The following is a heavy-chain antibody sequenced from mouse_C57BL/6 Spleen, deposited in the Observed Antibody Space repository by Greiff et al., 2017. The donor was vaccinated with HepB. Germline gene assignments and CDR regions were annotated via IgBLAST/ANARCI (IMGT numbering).Heavy chain of an antibody. J-gene: IGHJ3*01. CDR1: GYTFTSYG. D-gene: IGHD2-4*01. CDR3: ARYGIWGDYDGGFAY. Sequence: VQLQQSGAELARPGASVKLSCKASGYTFTSYGISWVKQRTGQGLEWIGEIYPRSGNTYYNEKFKGKATLTADKSSSTAYMELRSLTSEDSAVYFCARYGIWGDYDGGFAYWGQGTLVTVSA. CDR2: IYPRSGNT. V-gene: IGHV1-81*01.